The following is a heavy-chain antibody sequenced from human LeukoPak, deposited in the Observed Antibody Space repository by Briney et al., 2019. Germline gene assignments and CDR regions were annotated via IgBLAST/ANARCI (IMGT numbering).Heavy chain of an antibody. CDR1: GGSISSYY. D-gene: IGHD3-3*01. Sequence: PSETLSLTCTVSGGSISSYYWSWIRQPPGKGLEWIGYIYYSGSTNYNPSLKSRVTISVDTSKNQFSLKLSSVTAADTAVYYCARDTNDFWSGYAFDIWGQGTMVTVSS. CDR2: IYYSGST. V-gene: IGHV4-59*01. CDR3: ARDTNDFWSGYAFDI. J-gene: IGHJ3*02.